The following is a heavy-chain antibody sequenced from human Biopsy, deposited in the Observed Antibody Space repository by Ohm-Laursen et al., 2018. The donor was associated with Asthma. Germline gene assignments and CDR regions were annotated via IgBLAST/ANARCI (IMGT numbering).Heavy chain of an antibody. V-gene: IGHV4-31*03. CDR3: ARAQDYYDSRGYYRSFDY. Sequence: SDTLSLTCTVSYGSITSGGYYWTWIRQHPRKGLEWIGFIYYSGSTYYNPSLKNRVSISIDTSKNQFSLKLSSVTAADTAVYYCARAQDYYDSRGYYRSFDYWGQGTLVTVSS. J-gene: IGHJ4*02. CDR2: IYYSGST. CDR1: YGSITSGGYY. D-gene: IGHD3-22*01.